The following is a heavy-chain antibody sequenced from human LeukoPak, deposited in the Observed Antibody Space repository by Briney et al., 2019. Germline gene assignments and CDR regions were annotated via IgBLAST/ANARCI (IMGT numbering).Heavy chain of an antibody. Sequence: ASETLSLTCIISDDSISSSTYYWGWIRQPPGKGLEWIGTLYYSGKTYYNPSLKSRVTISIDTSKNQFSLKLTSATAADTAVYYCARDHPSASYTYYYYYMDVWGKGTTVTVSS. J-gene: IGHJ6*03. CDR2: LYYSGKT. D-gene: IGHD1-26*01. CDR3: ARDHPSASYTYYYYYMDV. V-gene: IGHV4-39*07. CDR1: DDSISSSTYY.